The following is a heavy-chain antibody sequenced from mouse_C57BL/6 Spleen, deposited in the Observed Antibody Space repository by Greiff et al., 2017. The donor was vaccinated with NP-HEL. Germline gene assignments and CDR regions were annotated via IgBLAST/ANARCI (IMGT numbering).Heavy chain of an antibody. Sequence: QVQLKQSGAELVMPGASVKLSCKASGYTFTSYWMHWVKQRPGQGLEWIGEIDPSDSYTNYNQKFKGKSTLTVDKSSSTAYMQLSSLTSEDSAVYYCARIYDGYYGLAYWGQGTLVTVSA. D-gene: IGHD2-3*01. CDR1: GYTFTSYW. V-gene: IGHV1-69*01. CDR3: ARIYDGYYGLAY. J-gene: IGHJ3*01. CDR2: IDPSDSYT.